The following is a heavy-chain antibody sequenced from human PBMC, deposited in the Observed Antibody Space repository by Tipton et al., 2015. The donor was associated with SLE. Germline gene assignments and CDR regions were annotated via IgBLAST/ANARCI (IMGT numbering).Heavy chain of an antibody. V-gene: IGHV4-34*01. CDR3: ARDTSENRDYDSSGYYFDY. CDR2: INHSGST. Sequence: TLSLTCAVYGGSFSGYYWSWIRQPPGKGLEWIGEINHSGSTNYNPSLKSRVTISVDTSKNQFSLKLSSVTAADTAVYYCARDTSENRDYDSSGYYFDYWGQGTLVTVSS. CDR1: GGSFSGYY. J-gene: IGHJ4*02. D-gene: IGHD3-22*01.